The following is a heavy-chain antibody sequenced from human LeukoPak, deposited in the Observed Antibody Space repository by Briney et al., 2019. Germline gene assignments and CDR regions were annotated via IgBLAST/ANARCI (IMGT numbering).Heavy chain of an antibody. V-gene: IGHV3-48*02. J-gene: IGHJ4*02. CDR1: GFTFSSYS. D-gene: IGHD1-26*01. CDR2: ITASGTAM. CDR3: ASSGSYRFDY. Sequence: GRSLRLSCAASGFTFSSYSMNWVRQAPGKGLEWVSHITASGTAMFYADSVKGRFTISRDNAKNSLYLQMNSLRDEDTAVYYCASSGSYRFDYWGQGTLVTVSS.